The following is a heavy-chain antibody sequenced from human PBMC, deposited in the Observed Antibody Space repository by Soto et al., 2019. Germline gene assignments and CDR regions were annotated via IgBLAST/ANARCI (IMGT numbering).Heavy chain of an antibody. V-gene: IGHV4-39*01. D-gene: IGHD2-2*03. CDR2: IYYSGST. CDR1: GGSISSSSYY. J-gene: IGHJ6*03. Sequence: QLQLQESGPGLVKPSETLSLTCTVSGGSISSSSYYWGWIRQPPGKGLEWIGSIYYSGSTYYNPSLKSRVTISVDTSKNQFSLKLSSVTAADTAVYYCARHGYCSSTSCYGDYYYYMDVWGKGTTVTVSS. CDR3: ARHGYCSSTSCYGDYYYYMDV.